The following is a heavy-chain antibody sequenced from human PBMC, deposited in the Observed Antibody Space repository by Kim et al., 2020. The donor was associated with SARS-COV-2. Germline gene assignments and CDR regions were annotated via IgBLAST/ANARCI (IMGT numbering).Heavy chain of an antibody. V-gene: IGHV3-30-3*01. Sequence: GGSLRLSCVASGFSFSMYVMHWVRQAPGKGLEWVAIISTDGSKKDYADSVKGHFTISRDNSKNTLYLQMNSLRPDDTAVYYCARKASGYFGAGTYYNGQFDYWGQGTLVTVSS. CDR1: GFSFSMYV. CDR2: ISTDGSKK. J-gene: IGHJ4*02. CDR3: ARKASGYFGAGTYYNGQFDY. D-gene: IGHD3-10*01.